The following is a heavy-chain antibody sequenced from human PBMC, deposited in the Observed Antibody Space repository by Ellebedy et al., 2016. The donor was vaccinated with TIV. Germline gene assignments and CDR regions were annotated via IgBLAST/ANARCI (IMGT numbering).Heavy chain of an antibody. CDR2: IYQDGGVQ. V-gene: IGHV3-7*01. Sequence: GESLKISCAASGFSFRSYWMSRVRQAPGKGLEWVANIYQDGGVQYYVDSVKGRFTISRDNADNSLFLPMNSLRAEDTAVYYCARRGSYGDYAVQINSWFDSWGRGTLVTVSS. D-gene: IGHD3-16*01. CDR1: GFSFRSYW. CDR3: ARRGSYGDYAVQINSWFDS. J-gene: IGHJ5*01.